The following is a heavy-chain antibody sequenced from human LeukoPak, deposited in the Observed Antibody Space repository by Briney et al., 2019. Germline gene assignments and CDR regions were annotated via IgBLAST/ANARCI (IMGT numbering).Heavy chain of an antibody. J-gene: IGHJ4*02. CDR1: GGSISSYY. V-gene: IGHV4-59*08. Sequence: SETLSLTCTVSGGSISSYYWSWIRQPPGKGLEWIGYIYYSGSTNYNPSLKSRVTISVDTSKNQFSLKLSSVTAADTAVYFCARSDLESGGIADYWGQGTPVTVSS. CDR3: ARSDLESGGIADY. CDR2: IYYSGST. D-gene: IGHD2-21*01.